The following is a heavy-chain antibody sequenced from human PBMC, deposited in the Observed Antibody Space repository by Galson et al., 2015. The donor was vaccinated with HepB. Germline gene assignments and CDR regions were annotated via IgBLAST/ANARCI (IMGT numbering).Heavy chain of an antibody. CDR2: ISSSSSTI. Sequence: SLRLSCAASGFTFSSYSMNWVRQAPGKGLEWVSYISSSSSTIYYADSVKGRFTISRDNAKNSLYLQMNSLRDEDTAVYYCARDALTRITMVRGVIMDYWGQGTLVTVSS. V-gene: IGHV3-48*02. CDR1: GFTFSSYS. J-gene: IGHJ4*02. D-gene: IGHD3-10*01. CDR3: ARDALTRITMVRGVIMDY.